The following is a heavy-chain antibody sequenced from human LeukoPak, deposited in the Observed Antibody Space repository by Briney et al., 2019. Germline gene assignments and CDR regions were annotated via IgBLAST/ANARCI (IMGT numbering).Heavy chain of an antibody. D-gene: IGHD4-11*01. J-gene: IGHJ4*02. CDR2: IIPILGIA. CDR3: THYSNYRYYLDY. Sequence: SVKVSCKAPGGTFSSYTISWVRQAPGQGLEWMGRIIPILGIANYAQKFQGRVTITADKSTSTAYMELSSLRSEDTAVYYCTHYSNYRYYLDYWGQGTLVTVSS. V-gene: IGHV1-69*02. CDR1: GGTFSSYT.